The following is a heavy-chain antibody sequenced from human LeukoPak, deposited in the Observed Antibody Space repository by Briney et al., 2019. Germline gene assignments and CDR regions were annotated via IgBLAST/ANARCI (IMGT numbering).Heavy chain of an antibody. CDR3: AREGGGYYSMDV. J-gene: IGHJ6*03. V-gene: IGHV3-30*04. D-gene: IGHD3-3*01. CDR1: GFTFSSYA. CDR2: ISYDGSNK. Sequence: GRSLRLSCAASGFTFSSYAMHWVRQAPGKGLEWVAVISYDGSNKYYADSVKGRFTISRDNSKNTLYLQMNSLRAEDTAVYYCAREGGGYYSMDVWGKGTTVTVSS.